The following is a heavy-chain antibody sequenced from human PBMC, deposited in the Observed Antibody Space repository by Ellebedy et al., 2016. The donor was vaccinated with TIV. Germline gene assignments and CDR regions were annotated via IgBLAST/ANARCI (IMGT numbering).Heavy chain of an antibody. D-gene: IGHD6-19*01. J-gene: IGHJ6*02. CDR2: FDPEDGET. CDR3: ATRREVAGTRNPYYYYGMDV. V-gene: IGHV1-24*01. Sequence: ASVKVSCKASGYTFTGYYMHWVRQAPGKGLEWMGGFDPEDGETIYAQKFQGRVTMTEDTSTDTAYMELSSLRSEDTAVYYCATRREVAGTRNPYYYYGMDVWGQGTTVTVSS. CDR1: GYTFTGYY.